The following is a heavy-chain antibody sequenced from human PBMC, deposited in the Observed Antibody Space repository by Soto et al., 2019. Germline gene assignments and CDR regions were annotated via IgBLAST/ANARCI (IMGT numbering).Heavy chain of an antibody. CDR2: IFYSGST. CDR1: GGSISSSSLY. D-gene: IGHD2-21*02. CDR3: ASNSLGIAYCGDDCYGSDY. V-gene: IGHV4-39*01. Sequence: PSETLSLTCIVSGGSISSSSLYWGWIRQPPGKGLEWIGSIFYSGSTYYNPSLKSRVTISVDMSKNQFSLKLSSVTAADTAVYYCASNSLGIAYCGDDCYGSDYWGQGTLVTVSS. J-gene: IGHJ4*02.